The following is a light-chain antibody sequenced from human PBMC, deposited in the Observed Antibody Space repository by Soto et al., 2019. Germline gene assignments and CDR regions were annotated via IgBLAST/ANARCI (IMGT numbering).Light chain of an antibody. CDR2: DAS. J-gene: IGKJ4*01. CDR1: QSVSSK. Sequence: EIVMTQSPATLSLSPGGRATLSCRGSQSVSSKLAWYQQKPGQAPRLLIYDASNRATGIPARFSGSGSGTDFTLTISTLEPEDFAVYYCQQRSHGLTFGGGTKVDIK. CDR3: QQRSHGLT. V-gene: IGKV3-11*01.